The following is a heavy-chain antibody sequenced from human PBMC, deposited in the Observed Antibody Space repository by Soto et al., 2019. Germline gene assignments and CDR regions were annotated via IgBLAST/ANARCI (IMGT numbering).Heavy chain of an antibody. Sequence: ASVKVSCKASGYTFTGYYMHWVRQAPGQGLEWMGWINPNSGGTNYAQKFQGWVTMTRDTSISTAYMELSRLRSDDTAVYYCARVVMVRGVIDYYMDVWGKGTTVTVSS. D-gene: IGHD3-10*01. CDR2: INPNSGGT. CDR3: ARVVMVRGVIDYYMDV. CDR1: GYTFTGYY. J-gene: IGHJ6*03. V-gene: IGHV1-2*04.